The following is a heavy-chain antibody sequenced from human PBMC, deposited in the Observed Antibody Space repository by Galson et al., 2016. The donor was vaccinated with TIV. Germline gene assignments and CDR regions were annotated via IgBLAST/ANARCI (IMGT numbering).Heavy chain of an antibody. CDR3: AKDRGYFEGFDH. V-gene: IGHV3-23*01. CDR1: GFRFNEYE. D-gene: IGHD6-25*01. CDR2: LSGGATNT. J-gene: IGHJ4*02. Sequence: SLRLSCAASGFRFNEYEMSWVRQAPGKGLEWVSALSGGATNTYYSDSVKGRFTISRDNSQNKTFLEMDSLRVDDTAVYYCAKDRGYFEGFDHWGPGTLVTVSS.